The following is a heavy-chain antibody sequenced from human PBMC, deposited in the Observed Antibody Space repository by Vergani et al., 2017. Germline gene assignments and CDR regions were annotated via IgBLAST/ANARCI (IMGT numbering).Heavy chain of an antibody. J-gene: IGHJ4*02. D-gene: IGHD6-6*01. V-gene: IGHV5-51*03. CDR2: IYPGDSDT. CDR1: GYSFTSYW. Sequence: EVQLVQSGAEVKKPGESLKISCKGSGYSFTSYWIGWVRQMPGKGLEWMGIIYPGDSDTRYSPSFQGQVTISADKSISTAYLQRSSLKASDTAMYYCARRRLEYSRSAHFDYWGQGTLVTVSS. CDR3: ARRRLEYSRSAHFDY.